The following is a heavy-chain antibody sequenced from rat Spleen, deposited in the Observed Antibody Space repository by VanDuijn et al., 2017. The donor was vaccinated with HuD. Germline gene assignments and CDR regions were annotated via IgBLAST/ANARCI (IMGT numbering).Heavy chain of an antibody. CDR1: GFTFSNYD. V-gene: IGHV5-29*01. CDR2: INYDGSST. CDR3: ARHGRGKTTYYYVMDA. J-gene: IGHJ4*01. Sequence: EVQLVESDGGLVQPGRSLKLSCAASGFTFSNYDMAWVRQAPGKGLEWVATINYDGSSTFYRDSVRARFTISRDNAKSTLYLQMNSLRSEDTATYYCARHGRGKTTYYYVMDAWGQGTSVTVSS. D-gene: IGHD4-5*01.